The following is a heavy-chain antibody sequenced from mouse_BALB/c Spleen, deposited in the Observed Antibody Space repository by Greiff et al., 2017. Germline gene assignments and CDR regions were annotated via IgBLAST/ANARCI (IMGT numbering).Heavy chain of an antibody. CDR1: GYTFTSYW. CDR3: ARFQTGAWFAY. V-gene: IGHV1-7*01. Sequence: QVQLKQSGAELAKPGASVKMSCKASGYTFTSYWMHWVKQRPGQGLEWIGYINPSTGYTEYNQKFKDKATLTADKSSSTAYMQLSSLTSEDSAVYYCARFQTGAWFAYWGQGTLVTVSA. CDR2: INPSTGYT. D-gene: IGHD4-1*01. J-gene: IGHJ3*01.